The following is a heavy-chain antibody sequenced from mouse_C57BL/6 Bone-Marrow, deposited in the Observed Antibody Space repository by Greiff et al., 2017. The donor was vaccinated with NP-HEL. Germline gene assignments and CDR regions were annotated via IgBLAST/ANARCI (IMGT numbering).Heavy chain of an antibody. CDR3: AREAGTFCFDY. J-gene: IGHJ2*01. Sequence: QVQLQQSGAELARPGASVKLSCKASGYTFTSYGISWVKQRTGKGLAWIGWIYPRDGSTRYNEQFQGKAPLTVDTSSSTADMELHSLTSEDSAVYFCAREAGTFCFDYWGQGTTLTVSS. V-gene: IGHV1-85*01. CDR2: IYPRDGST. CDR1: GYTFTSYG. D-gene: IGHD4-1*01.